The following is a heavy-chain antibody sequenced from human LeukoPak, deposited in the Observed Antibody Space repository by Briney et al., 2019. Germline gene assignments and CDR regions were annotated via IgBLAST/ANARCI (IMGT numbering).Heavy chain of an antibody. D-gene: IGHD6-13*01. CDR1: GFTFSSYG. Sequence: PGGSLRLSCAASGFTFSSYGMHWVRQAPGKGLEWVAVISYDGSNKYYADSVKGRFTISRDNSKNTLYLQMNSLRAEDTAVYYCAKDPLSSSWYRYYYYYYGMDVWSQGTTVTVSS. J-gene: IGHJ6*02. CDR3: AKDPLSSSWYRYYYYYYGMDV. CDR2: ISYDGSNK. V-gene: IGHV3-30*18.